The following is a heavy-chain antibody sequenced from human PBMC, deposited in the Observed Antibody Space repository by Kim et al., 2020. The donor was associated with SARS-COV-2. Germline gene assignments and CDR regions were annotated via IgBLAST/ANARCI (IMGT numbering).Heavy chain of an antibody. V-gene: IGHV4-34*01. CDR3: ARGRAGVVPSPVLGLGPYYEYYAMDV. Sequence: SETLSLTCAVYGGSFSGFNWSWIRRPPGKGLEGIGEINHTGGTKFSPSLKSRITISVDTSKSQFSPRLRSMTATDTAVYYCARGRAGVVPSPVLGLGPYYEYYAMDVWGRGTPVAVSS. CDR2: INHTGGT. CDR1: GGSFSGFN. D-gene: IGHD2-8*02. J-gene: IGHJ6*02.